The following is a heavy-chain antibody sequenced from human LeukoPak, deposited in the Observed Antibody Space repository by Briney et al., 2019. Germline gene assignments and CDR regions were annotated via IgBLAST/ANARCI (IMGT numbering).Heavy chain of an antibody. CDR3: TRGVTLNYYMDV. J-gene: IGHJ6*03. D-gene: IGHD5-18*01. V-gene: IGHV1-2*02. CDR1: GDTFSDYY. CDR2: INPNNGGT. Sequence: ASVKVSCKASGDTFSDYYVQWVRQAPGQGLEWMGWINPNNGGTNYAQKFQGRVTMTRDTSISTAYMELSRLRSDDTAVYYCTRGVTLNYYMDVWGKGTTVTVSS.